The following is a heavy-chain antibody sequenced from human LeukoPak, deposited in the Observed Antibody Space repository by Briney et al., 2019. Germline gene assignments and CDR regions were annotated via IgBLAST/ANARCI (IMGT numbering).Heavy chain of an antibody. Sequence: SETLPLTCTVSGGSISSSSYYWGWIRQPPGKGLEWIGSIYYSGSTYYNPSLKSRVTISVDTSKNQFSLKLSSVTAADTAVYYCAKSTYYYDTFVNAFDFWGQGTVVTVSS. CDR2: IYYSGST. V-gene: IGHV4-39*07. CDR3: AKSTYYYDTFVNAFDF. CDR1: GGSISSSSYY. D-gene: IGHD3-22*01. J-gene: IGHJ3*01.